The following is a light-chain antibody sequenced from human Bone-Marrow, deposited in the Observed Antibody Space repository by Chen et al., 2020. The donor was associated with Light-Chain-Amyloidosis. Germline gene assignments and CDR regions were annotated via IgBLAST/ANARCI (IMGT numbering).Light chain of an antibody. CDR3: QSADSSGTYEVI. J-gene: IGLJ2*01. V-gene: IGLV3-25*03. CDR2: IDT. CDR1: DLPTKY. Sequence: SYELTQPPLVSVSPGQTARITGSGDDLPTKYAYWFQQKPGQAPVPVIHIDTERPSGISERFSGSRSGTTATLTISGVQAEDEADYHCQSADSSGTYEVIFGGGTKLTVL.